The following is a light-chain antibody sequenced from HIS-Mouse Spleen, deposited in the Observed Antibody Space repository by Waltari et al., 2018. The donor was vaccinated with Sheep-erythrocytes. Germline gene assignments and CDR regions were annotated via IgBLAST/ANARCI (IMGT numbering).Light chain of an antibody. V-gene: IGLV2-23*01. Sequence: QSALTQPASVSGSPGQSITIPCTGTSSDVGSYNLVSWYQQHPGKAPKLMIYEGSKRPSGVSNRFSGSKYGNTASLTISGLQAEDEADYYCCSYAGSSTPWVFGGGTKLTVL. CDR1: SSDVGSYNL. CDR3: CSYAGSSTPWV. J-gene: IGLJ3*02. CDR2: EGS.